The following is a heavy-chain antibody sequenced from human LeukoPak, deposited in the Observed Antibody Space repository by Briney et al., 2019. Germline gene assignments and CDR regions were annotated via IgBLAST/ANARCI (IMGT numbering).Heavy chain of an antibody. Sequence: PSETLSLTCTVSGGSISSYYWSWIRQPPGKGLEWIGYIYYSGSTNYNPSLKSRVTISVDTSKNQFSLKLSSVTAADTAVYYCALYCSSTSCYSDAFDIWGQGTMVTVSS. CDR1: GGSISSYY. CDR2: IYYSGST. CDR3: ALYCSSTSCYSDAFDI. J-gene: IGHJ3*02. V-gene: IGHV4-59*08. D-gene: IGHD2-2*02.